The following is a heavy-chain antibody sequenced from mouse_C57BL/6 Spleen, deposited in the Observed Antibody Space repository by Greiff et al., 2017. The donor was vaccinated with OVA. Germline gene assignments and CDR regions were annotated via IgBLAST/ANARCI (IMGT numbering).Heavy chain of an antibody. V-gene: IGHV1-5*01. D-gene: IGHD1-1*01. J-gene: IGHJ3*01. Sequence: VQLQQSGTVLARPGASVKMSCKTSGYTFTSYWMHWVKQRPGQGLEWIGAIYPGNSDTSYNQKFKGKAKLTAVTSASTAYMELSSLTNEDSAVYYCTRSDSYYGSSPAWFAYWGQGTLVTVSA. CDR1: GYTFTSYW. CDR2: IYPGNSDT. CDR3: TRSDSYYGSSPAWFAY.